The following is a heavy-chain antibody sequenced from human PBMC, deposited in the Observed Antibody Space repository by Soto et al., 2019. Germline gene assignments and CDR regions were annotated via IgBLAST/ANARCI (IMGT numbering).Heavy chain of an antibody. CDR3: ARRRVRETSFKLAPYNWFDP. Sequence: PSETLSLTCTVSGGSISSSSYYWGWIRQPPGKGLEWIWSIYYSGSTYYNPSLKSRVTISVDTSKNQFSLKLSSVTAADTAVYYCARRRVRETSFKLAPYNWFDPWGQGTLVTVSS. CDR2: IYYSGST. D-gene: IGHD3-10*01. V-gene: IGHV4-39*01. CDR1: GGSISSSSYY. J-gene: IGHJ5*02.